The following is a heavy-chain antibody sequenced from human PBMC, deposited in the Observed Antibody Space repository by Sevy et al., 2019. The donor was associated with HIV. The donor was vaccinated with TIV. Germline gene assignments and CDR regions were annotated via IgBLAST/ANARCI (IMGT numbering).Heavy chain of an antibody. D-gene: IGHD4-4*01. CDR2: ISVSGGRT. CDR3: AKRDYSELDSPPIFDF. CDR1: GFTFTSYT. J-gene: IGHJ4*02. V-gene: IGHV3-23*01. Sequence: GGSLRLSCAASGFTFTSYTMSWVRQAPGKGLEWVSDISVSGGRTYYSDSVKGRFTISRDNSKNTLYLQMSSLRAEDTAVYYCAKRDYSELDSPPIFDFWGRETLVTVSS.